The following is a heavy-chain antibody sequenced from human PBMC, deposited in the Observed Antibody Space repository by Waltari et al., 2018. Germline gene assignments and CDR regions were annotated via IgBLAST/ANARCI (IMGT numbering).Heavy chain of an antibody. Sequence: QVQLQQSGPGLVKPSQTLSLTCAISGDSVSSNSAAWNWIRKSPPRGLEWLGRTYYRSKWYNDYALSVKSRITINPDTAKNQFSLQLNSVTPEDTAVYYCARDRGIADPHAFDIWGQGTMVTVSS. CDR2: TYYRSKWYN. D-gene: IGHD6-13*01. CDR3: ARDRGIADPHAFDI. V-gene: IGHV6-1*01. CDR1: GDSVSSNSAA. J-gene: IGHJ3*02.